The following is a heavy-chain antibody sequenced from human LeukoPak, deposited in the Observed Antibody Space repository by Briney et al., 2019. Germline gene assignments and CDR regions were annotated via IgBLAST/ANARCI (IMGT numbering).Heavy chain of an antibody. V-gene: IGHV4-59*08. CDR3: XXRPYHYHGLDV. Sequence: SETLSLTCSVSGDSISIYYWNWIRQSPGKGLEWIGYFFYTGSTNYNPSLKSRVHMSVDTSKNQVSLTLRSVTAADTAVYYCXXRPYHYHGLDVWGPGTTVIVSS. J-gene: IGHJ6*02. CDR2: FFYTGST. CDR1: GDSISIYY.